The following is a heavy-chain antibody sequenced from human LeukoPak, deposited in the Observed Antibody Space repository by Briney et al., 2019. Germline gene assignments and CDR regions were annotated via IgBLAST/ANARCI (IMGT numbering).Heavy chain of an antibody. D-gene: IGHD3-10*01. CDR3: AKGYGSGSYSTDY. V-gene: IGHV3-30*18. Sequence: PGGSLRLSCAASGFTFSNYGMHWVRQAPGKGLDWVAFISYDGSNTYYVDSVKGRFTISRDSSKNTLYLQMNSLRTEDTAVYYCAKGYGSGSYSTDYWGQGTLVTVSS. J-gene: IGHJ4*02. CDR2: ISYDGSNT. CDR1: GFTFSNYG.